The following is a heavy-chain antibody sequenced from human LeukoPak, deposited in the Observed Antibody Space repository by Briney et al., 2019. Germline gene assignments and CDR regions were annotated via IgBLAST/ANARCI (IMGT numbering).Heavy chain of an antibody. J-gene: IGHJ4*02. CDR1: GFTFSIYS. Sequence: GGSLRLSCAASGFTFSIYSMNWVRQAPGKGLEWLSYTTGTSDTIYYADSVKGRFTISRDNAKNSLYLQMSSLRDEDTAVYYCASSKGPLDHWGQGTLVTVSS. V-gene: IGHV3-48*02. CDR2: TTGTSDTI. CDR3: ASSKGPLDH.